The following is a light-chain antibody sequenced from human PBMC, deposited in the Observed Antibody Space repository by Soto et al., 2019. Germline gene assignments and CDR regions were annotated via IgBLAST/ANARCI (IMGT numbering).Light chain of an antibody. V-gene: IGKV3-15*01. CDR1: QSISSR. Sequence: EIVMTQSPSTLSVSPGERATISCRASQSISSRLGWYQQKPGQAPRLLMYDASTRYTGIPARFSGSGSGTEFTLTISSLQSGDFAVYYCQQYNKRALTFGRGTKVDIK. J-gene: IGKJ4*01. CDR3: QQYNKRALT. CDR2: DAS.